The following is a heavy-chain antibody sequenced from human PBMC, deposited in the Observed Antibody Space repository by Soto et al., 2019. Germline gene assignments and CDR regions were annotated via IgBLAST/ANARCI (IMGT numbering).Heavy chain of an antibody. D-gene: IGHD3-16*01. CDR1: GGSMRGQH. Sequence: QVQLQESGPGLVKPSETLSLTCTVSGGSMRGQHWSWIRQPPGKGLEWIGHHSDSTNYNPSLKSRITISTDPSKNQFSLKLSSATAADTAVYYCATYTVGEGGRGYWGQGTLVTVSS. V-gene: IGHV4-4*09. CDR2: HHSDST. CDR3: ATYTVGEGGRGY. J-gene: IGHJ4*02.